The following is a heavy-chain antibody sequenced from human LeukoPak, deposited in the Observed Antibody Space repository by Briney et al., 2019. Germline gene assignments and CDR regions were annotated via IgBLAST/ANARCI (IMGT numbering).Heavy chain of an antibody. V-gene: IGHV1-2*02. J-gene: IGHJ6*02. D-gene: IGHD3-10*01. Sequence: ASVKVSCKASGYTSTGYYMHWVRQAPGQGLEWMGWINPNSGGTNYAQKFQGRVTMTRDTSISTAYMELSRLRSDDTAVYYCARDQVVRGVIIWSPYYYYGMDVWGQGTTVTVSS. CDR3: ARDQVVRGVIIWSPYYYYGMDV. CDR1: GYTSTGYY. CDR2: INPNSGGT.